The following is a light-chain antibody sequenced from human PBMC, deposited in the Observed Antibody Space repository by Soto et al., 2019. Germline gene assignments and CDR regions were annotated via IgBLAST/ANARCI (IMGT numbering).Light chain of an antibody. CDR2: DVS. Sequence: QSVLTQPASVSGSPGQSITISCTGTSSDVGGYNYVSWYQQHPGKAPKLMIYDVSNRPSGVSNRFSGSKSGNTASLTISGLQAEDESDYYCSSYTSSSTLDVSGTGNKVTVL. CDR3: SSYTSSSTLDV. J-gene: IGLJ1*01. CDR1: SSDVGGYNY. V-gene: IGLV2-14*01.